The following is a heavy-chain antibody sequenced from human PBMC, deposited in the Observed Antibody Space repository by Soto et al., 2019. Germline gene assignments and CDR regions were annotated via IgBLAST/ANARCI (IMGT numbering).Heavy chain of an antibody. CDR1: GYIFTSYY. Sequence: GASVKVSCKASGYIFTSYYISWVRQAPGQGLEWMGGIIPMFGTANYAQRFQDRVTITADESTNTVYMELSSLRSEDTAVYFCASGIQLWLRRINNGYSGWGQGTLVTVS. CDR2: IIPMFGTA. CDR3: ASGIQLWLRRINNGYSG. D-gene: IGHD5-18*01. J-gene: IGHJ4*02. V-gene: IGHV1-69*13.